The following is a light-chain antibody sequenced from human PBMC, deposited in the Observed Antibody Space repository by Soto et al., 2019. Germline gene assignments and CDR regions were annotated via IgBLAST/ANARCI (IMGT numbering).Light chain of an antibody. J-gene: IGKJ4*01. V-gene: IGKV1-33*01. CDR1: QDISNY. CDR2: DAS. CDR3: QQYDNLPSLT. Sequence: DIQMTQSPSSLSASVGDRFTITFRASQDISNYLNWYQQKPGKAPKLLIYDASNLETGVPSRFSGSGSGTDFTFTISSLQPEDIATYYCQQYDNLPSLTFGGGTKVDIK.